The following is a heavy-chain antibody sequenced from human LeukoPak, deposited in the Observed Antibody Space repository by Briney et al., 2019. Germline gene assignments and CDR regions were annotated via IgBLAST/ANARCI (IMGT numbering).Heavy chain of an antibody. CDR3: ARGNPGDEYYDFWSGYLNWFDP. CDR1: GGSFSGYY. J-gene: IGHJ5*02. CDR2: INHSGST. Sequence: SETLSLTCAVYGGSFSGYYWSRIRQPPGKGLEWIGEINHSGSTNYNPSLKSRVTISVDTSKNQFSLKLGSVTAADTAVYYCARGNPGDEYYDFWSGYLNWFDPWGQGTLVTVSS. V-gene: IGHV4-34*01. D-gene: IGHD3-3*01.